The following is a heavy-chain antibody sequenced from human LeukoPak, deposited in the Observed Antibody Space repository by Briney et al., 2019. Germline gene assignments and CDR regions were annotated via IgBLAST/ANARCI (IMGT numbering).Heavy chain of an antibody. CDR2: MNPNSGNT. CDR3: AREPSGSYYGGDY. D-gene: IGHD1-26*01. V-gene: IGHV1-8*01. CDR1: GYTFTSYD. Sequence: ASVTVSCTASGYTFTSYDINWVRQATGQGLEWMGWMNPNSGNTGYAQKFQGRVTMTRNTSISTAYMELSSLRSEDTAVYYCAREPSGSYYGGDYWGQGTLVTVSS. J-gene: IGHJ4*02.